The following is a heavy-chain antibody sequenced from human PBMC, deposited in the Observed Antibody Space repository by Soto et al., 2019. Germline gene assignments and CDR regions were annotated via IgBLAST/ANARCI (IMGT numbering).Heavy chain of an antibody. D-gene: IGHD6-6*01. CDR3: ARRGGAARGSYYYYGMDV. Sequence: XESLKISCKGSGYSFTSYWISWVRQMPGKGLEWMGRIDPSDSYTNYSPSFQGHVTISADKSISTAYLQWSSLKASDTAMYYCARRGGAARGSYYYYGMDVWGQGTTVTVSS. J-gene: IGHJ6*02. CDR2: IDPSDSYT. CDR1: GYSFTSYW. V-gene: IGHV5-10-1*01.